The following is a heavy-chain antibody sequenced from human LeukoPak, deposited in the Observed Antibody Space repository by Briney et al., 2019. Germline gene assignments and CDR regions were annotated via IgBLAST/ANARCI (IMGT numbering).Heavy chain of an antibody. J-gene: IGHJ5*02. CDR3: ARAPRRSSSGYPNWFDA. Sequence: SETLSLTCAVYGGSLSDYYWAWVRQPPGKGLEWIGEINHNGGINYNPSLKSRVTLSLDTSMNHVSLRLTSVTAADTAVYYCARAPRRSSSGYPNWFDAWGEGPLVTVSS. V-gene: IGHV4-34*01. CDR1: GGSLSDYY. CDR2: INHNGGI. D-gene: IGHD3-22*01.